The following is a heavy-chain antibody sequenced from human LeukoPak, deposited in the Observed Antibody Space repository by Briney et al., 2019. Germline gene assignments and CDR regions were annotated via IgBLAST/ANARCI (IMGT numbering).Heavy chain of an antibody. V-gene: IGHV4-39*07. Sequence: NPSETLSLTCTVSGDSFTSSHYWWDWVRLPPGKGLEWIGAIQYTGRTFSNPSLKSRVTISVDTSKNQFSLKLSSVTAADTAVYYCARAGYGSGPLLTFDPWGQGTLVTVSS. D-gene: IGHD3-10*01. CDR2: IQYTGRT. J-gene: IGHJ5*02. CDR1: GDSFTSSHYW. CDR3: ARAGYGSGPLLTFDP.